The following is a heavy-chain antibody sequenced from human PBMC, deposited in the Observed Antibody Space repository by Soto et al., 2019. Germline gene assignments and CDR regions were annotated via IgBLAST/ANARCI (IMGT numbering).Heavy chain of an antibody. CDR2: ISSSGSTI. V-gene: IGHV3-11*01. CDR3: ARDCRYDYIWGSYRNDYFDY. Sequence: GGSLRLSCAASRFTFSDYYMSWIRQAPGKGLEWVSYISSSGSTIYYADSVKGRFTISRDNAKNSLYLQMNSLRAEDTAVYYCARDCRYDYIWGSYRNDYFDYWGQGTLVTVSS. CDR1: RFTFSDYY. J-gene: IGHJ4*02. D-gene: IGHD3-16*02.